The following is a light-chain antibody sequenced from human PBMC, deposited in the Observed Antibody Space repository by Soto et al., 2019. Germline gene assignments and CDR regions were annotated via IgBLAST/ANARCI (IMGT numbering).Light chain of an antibody. CDR3: QLWDNKNDEVV. Sequence: SYELTQPPSVSLAPGKTARITCGGNNISTYSVHRYRQKPGQAPVLVISNDNDRPSGIPDRFSGSNSGHTATLTIRRVEAGDEADYYCQLWDNKNDEVVFGGGTKLTVL. V-gene: IGLV3-21*04. CDR1: NISTYS. J-gene: IGLJ3*02. CDR2: NDN.